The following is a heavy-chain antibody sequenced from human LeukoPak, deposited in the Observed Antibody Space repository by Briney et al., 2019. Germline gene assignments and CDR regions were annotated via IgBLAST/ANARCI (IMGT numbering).Heavy chain of an antibody. CDR1: GGSISSYY. J-gene: IGHJ5*02. V-gene: IGHV4-59*08. D-gene: IGHD6-13*01. CDR2: IYYSGST. Sequence: PSETLSLTCTVSGGSISSYYWSWIRQPPGKGLEWIGYIYYSGSTNYNPSLKSRVTISVDTSKNQFSLKLSSVTAADTAVYYCARRRYSSSWYIWFDPWGQGTLVTVSS. CDR3: ARRRYSSSWYIWFDP.